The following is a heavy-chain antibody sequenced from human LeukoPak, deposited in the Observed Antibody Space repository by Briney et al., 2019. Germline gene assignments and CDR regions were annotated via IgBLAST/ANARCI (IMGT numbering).Heavy chain of an antibody. CDR2: IYPGDSDT. CDR3: ARRAAAAGTYWFDP. CDR1: RYSFTSYW. V-gene: IGHV5-51*01. Sequence: GESLKISCKGSRYSFTSYWIGWVRQMPGKGLEWMGIIYPGDSDTRYSPSFQGQVTISADKSISTAYLQWSSLKASDTAMYYCARRAAAAGTYWFDPCGQGTLVTVSS. J-gene: IGHJ5*02. D-gene: IGHD6-13*01.